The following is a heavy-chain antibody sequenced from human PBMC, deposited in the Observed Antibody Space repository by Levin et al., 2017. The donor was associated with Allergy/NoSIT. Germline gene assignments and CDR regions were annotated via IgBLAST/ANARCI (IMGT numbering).Heavy chain of an antibody. D-gene: IGHD2-2*01. CDR2: ISWNSGSI. J-gene: IGHJ6*03. CDR3: AKDSAMNYYYYMDV. Sequence: PPGGSLRLSCAASGFTFDDYAMHWVRQAPGKGLEWVSGISWNSGSIGYADSVKGRFTISRDNAKNSLYLQMNSLRAEDTALYYCAKDSAMNYYYYMDVWGKGTTVTVSS. CDR1: GFTFDDYA. V-gene: IGHV3-9*01.